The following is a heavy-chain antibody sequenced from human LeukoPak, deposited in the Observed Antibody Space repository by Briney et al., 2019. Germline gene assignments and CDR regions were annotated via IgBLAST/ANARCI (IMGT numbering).Heavy chain of an antibody. V-gene: IGHV4-38-2*02. Sequence: SETLSLTCTVSGYSISSGYYWGWIRQPPGKGLEWIGSIYHSGSTYYNPSLKSRVTISVDTSKNQFSLKLSSVTAADTAVYYCARDIVVVGAFDYWGQGTLVTVSS. CDR1: GYSISSGYY. CDR3: ARDIVVVGAFDY. J-gene: IGHJ4*02. D-gene: IGHD2-21*01. CDR2: IYHSGST.